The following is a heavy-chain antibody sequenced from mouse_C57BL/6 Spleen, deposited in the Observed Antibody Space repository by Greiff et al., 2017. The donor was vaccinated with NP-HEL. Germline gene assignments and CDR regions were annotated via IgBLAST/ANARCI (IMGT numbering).Heavy chain of an antibody. CDR3: TRQGLTWFAY. J-gene: IGHJ3*01. Sequence: DVMLVESGGGLVKPGGSLKLSCAASGFTFSTYTMSWIRQTPEKRLEWVATISGGGGKASYPDSVRGRFTISSDNAKNTLFLQMSSLRSEDTALYYCTRQGLTWFAYWGQGTLVTVSA. V-gene: IGHV5-9*01. CDR1: GFTFSTYT. CDR2: ISGGGGKA.